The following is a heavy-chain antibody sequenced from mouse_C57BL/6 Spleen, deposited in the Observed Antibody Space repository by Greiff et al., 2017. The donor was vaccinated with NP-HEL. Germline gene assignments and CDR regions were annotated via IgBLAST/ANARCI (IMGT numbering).Heavy chain of an antibody. CDR2: IYPSDSET. CDR3: ARKGLSYAMDY. V-gene: IGHV1-61*01. D-gene: IGHD1-1*02. CDR1: GYTFTSYW. J-gene: IGHJ4*01. Sequence: QVQLQQPGAELVRPGSSVKLSCKASGYTFTSYWMDWVKQRPGQGLEWIGNIYPSDSETHYNQKFKDKSTLTVDKSSSTAYMQLSSLTSEDSAVYYCARKGLSYAMDYWGQGTSVTVSS.